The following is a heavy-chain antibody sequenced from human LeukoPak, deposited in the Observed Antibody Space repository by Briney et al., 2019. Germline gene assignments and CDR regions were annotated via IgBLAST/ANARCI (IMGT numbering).Heavy chain of an antibody. Sequence: PGGSLRLSCSASGFTFSRCAMHWVRQGPGKGLEYVSGINDYGSRTHYGDSAKGRFIISRDDSRNTVFLHMNSLRGDDTALYYCVKDLSGSYTFDYWGQGILVTDSS. D-gene: IGHD1-26*01. CDR2: INDYGSRT. CDR1: GFTFSRCA. J-gene: IGHJ4*02. V-gene: IGHV3-64D*09. CDR3: VKDLSGSYTFDY.